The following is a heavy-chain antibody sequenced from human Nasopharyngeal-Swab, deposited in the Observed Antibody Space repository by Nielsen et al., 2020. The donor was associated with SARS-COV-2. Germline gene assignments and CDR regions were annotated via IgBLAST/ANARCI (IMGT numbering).Heavy chain of an antibody. Sequence: IRQPPGKGLEWIGSIYYSGSTYYNPSLKSRVTISVDTSKNQFSLKLSSVTAADTAVYYCALDYYDSSGYSRPNDYWGQGTLVTVSS. CDR2: IYYSGST. V-gene: IGHV4-39*07. CDR3: ALDYYDSSGYSRPNDY. J-gene: IGHJ4*02. D-gene: IGHD3-22*01.